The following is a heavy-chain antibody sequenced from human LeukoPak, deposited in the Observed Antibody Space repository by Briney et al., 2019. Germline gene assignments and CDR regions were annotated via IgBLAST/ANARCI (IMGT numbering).Heavy chain of an antibody. D-gene: IGHD1-26*01. V-gene: IGHV3-43*01. CDR3: AKDRGRDSGSYGVDY. CDR1: GFTFDDYT. CDR2: ISWDGGST. J-gene: IGHJ4*02. Sequence: GGSLRLSCAASGFTFDDYTMHWVRQAPGKGLEWVSLISWDGGSTYYADSVKGRFTISRDNSKNSLYLQMNSPRTEDTALYYCAKDRGRDSGSYGVDYWGQGTLVTVSS.